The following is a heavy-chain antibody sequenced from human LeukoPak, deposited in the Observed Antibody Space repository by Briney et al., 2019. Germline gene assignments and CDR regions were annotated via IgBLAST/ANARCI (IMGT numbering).Heavy chain of an antibody. CDR1: GFTFSNAW. J-gene: IGHJ4*02. D-gene: IGHD3-10*01. CDR2: IKSKTDGGTT. V-gene: IGHV3-15*01. Sequence: GGSLRLSCAASGFTFSNAWMSWVRQAPGKGLEWVGRIKSKTDGGTTDYAAPVKGRFTISRDDSKKTLYLQMNSLKTEDTAVYYCTTAYYGSGSFSMYYFDYWGQGTLVTVSS. CDR3: TTAYYGSGSFSMYYFDY.